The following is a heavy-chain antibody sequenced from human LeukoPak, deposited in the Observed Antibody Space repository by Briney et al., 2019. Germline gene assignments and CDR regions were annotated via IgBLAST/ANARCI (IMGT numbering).Heavy chain of an antibody. V-gene: IGHV4-34*01. CDR1: GGSFSGYY. Sequence: SETLSLTCAVYGGSFSGYYWSWIRQPPGKGLEWIGEINHSGSTNYNPSLKSRVTISVGTSKNQFSLKLSSVTAADTAVYYCARYYYDSSGLDYWGQGTLVTVSS. J-gene: IGHJ4*02. CDR2: INHSGST. CDR3: ARYYYDSSGLDY. D-gene: IGHD3-22*01.